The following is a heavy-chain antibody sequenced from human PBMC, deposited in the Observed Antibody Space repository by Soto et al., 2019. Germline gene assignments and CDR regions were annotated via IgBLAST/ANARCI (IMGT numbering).Heavy chain of an antibody. Sequence: AASVKVSCKASGYSFSKYGFSWVRQAPGQGLEWMGRISVNNANTDYAQKLQGRVTMTTDTSTSTAYMELRSLRSDDTGVYYCARDLAWVVPAAGNYNYGMDVWGQGTTVTVS. V-gene: IGHV1-18*04. CDR2: ISVNNANT. CDR1: GYSFSKYG. J-gene: IGHJ6*02. CDR3: ARDLAWVVPAAGNYNYGMDV. D-gene: IGHD2-2*01.